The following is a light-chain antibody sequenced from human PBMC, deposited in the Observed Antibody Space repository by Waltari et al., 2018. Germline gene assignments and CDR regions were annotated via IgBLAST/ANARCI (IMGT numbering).Light chain of an antibody. Sequence: DIQMTQSPSSLSASVGDRVTITCRASQSISSYLNWYQQKPGKAPKLLIYAASSLQSGGPARFSDSGSGTDFTLTISSLQPEDFATYYCQQSYSTPYTFGQGTKL. CDR1: QSISSY. CDR3: QQSYSTPYT. CDR2: AAS. J-gene: IGKJ2*01. V-gene: IGKV1-39*01.